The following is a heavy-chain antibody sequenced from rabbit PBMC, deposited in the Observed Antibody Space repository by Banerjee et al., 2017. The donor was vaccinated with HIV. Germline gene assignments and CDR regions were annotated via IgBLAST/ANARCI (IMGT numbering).Heavy chain of an antibody. V-gene: IGHV1S40*01. D-gene: IGHD4-1*01. CDR2: IYAGSGNT. CDR1: GFDFSSCY. Sequence: QSLEESGGDLVKPGASLTLTCKASGFDFSSCYMTWVRQAPGKGLEWIGYIYAGSGNTWYANWVNGRFTISRTSSTTVTLQMTSLTAADTATYFCARDLAGVIGWNFGLWGPGTLVTVS. CDR3: ARDLAGVIGWNFGL. J-gene: IGHJ4*01.